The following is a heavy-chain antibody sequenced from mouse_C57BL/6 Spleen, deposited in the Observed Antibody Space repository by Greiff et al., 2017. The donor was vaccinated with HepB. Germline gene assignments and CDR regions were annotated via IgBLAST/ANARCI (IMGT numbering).Heavy chain of an antibody. CDR1: GFSFTSYG. V-gene: IGHV2-3*01. J-gene: IGHJ1*03. CDR2: IWGDGST. Sequence: VKLEESGPGLVAPSQSLSITCTVSGFSFTSYGVSWVRQPPGKGLEWLGVIWGDGSTNYHAPPISRLTISKDNSKSQVVLKLNSLQTDDTATYYCAKYSPHDCGSTGWYFDVWGTGTTVTVSS. D-gene: IGHD1-1*01. CDR3: AKYSPHDCGSTGWYFDV.